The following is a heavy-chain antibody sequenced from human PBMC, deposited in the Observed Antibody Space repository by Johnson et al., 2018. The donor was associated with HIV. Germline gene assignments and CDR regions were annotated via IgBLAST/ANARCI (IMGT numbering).Heavy chain of an antibody. Sequence: VHLVESGGGLVQPGGSLRLSCAASGFTVSSNYMSWVRQAPGKGLEWVSVIYSGGSTYYADSVKGRFTISRDNSKNTLYLQMNSLRTEDTAMFYCAKGHSSGYPKDAFDIWGQGTMVTVSS. CDR2: IYSGGST. CDR1: GFTVSSNY. V-gene: IGHV3-66*02. J-gene: IGHJ3*02. D-gene: IGHD3-22*01. CDR3: AKGHSSGYPKDAFDI.